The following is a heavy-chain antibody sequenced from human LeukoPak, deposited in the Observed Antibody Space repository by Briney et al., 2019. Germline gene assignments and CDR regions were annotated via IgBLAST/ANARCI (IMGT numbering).Heavy chain of an antibody. CDR1: GFTFSSYG. CDR2: ISYDGSNK. V-gene: IGHV3-30*18. CDR3: AKVQPGGWLQNYYYYGMDV. D-gene: IGHD3-22*01. J-gene: IGHJ6*02. Sequence: GGSLRLSCAASGFTFSSYGMHWVRQAPGKGLEWVAVISYDGSNKYYADSVKGRFTISRDNSKNTLYLQMNSLRAEDTAVYYCAKVQPGGWLQNYYYYGMDVWGQGTTVTVPS.